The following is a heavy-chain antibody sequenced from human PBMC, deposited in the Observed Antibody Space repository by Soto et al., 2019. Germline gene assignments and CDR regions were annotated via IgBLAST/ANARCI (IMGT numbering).Heavy chain of an antibody. J-gene: IGHJ5*02. Sequence: SETLSLTCTVSGGSISSYYWSWIRQPPGKGLEWIGYIYYSGSTNYNPSLKSRVTISVDTSKNQFSLKLSSVTAADTAVYYCARDRGLMVRGVIPGWFDPWGQGTLVTVSS. D-gene: IGHD3-10*01. CDR2: IYYSGST. CDR1: GGSISSYY. V-gene: IGHV4-59*01. CDR3: ARDRGLMVRGVIPGWFDP.